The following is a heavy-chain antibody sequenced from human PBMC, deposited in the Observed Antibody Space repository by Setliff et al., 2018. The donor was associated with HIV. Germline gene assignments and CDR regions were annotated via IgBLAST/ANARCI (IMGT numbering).Heavy chain of an antibody. V-gene: IGHV3-9*03. CDR3: AKDKSRLWFGGAFDI. D-gene: IGHD3-10*01. CDR1: GFTFDDYA. CDR2: ISRNSDNI. J-gene: IGHJ3*02. Sequence: PGGSLRLSCAASGFTFDDYAMHWVRQTPGKDLEWVSGISRNSDNIDYADSVKGRFTISRDNAKNSLYLQMNSLRAEDMALYYCAKDKSRLWFGGAFDIWGQGTMVTVSS.